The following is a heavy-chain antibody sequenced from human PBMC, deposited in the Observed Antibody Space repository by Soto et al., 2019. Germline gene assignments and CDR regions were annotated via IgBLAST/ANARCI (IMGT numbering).Heavy chain of an antibody. CDR3: GRHGNYDIGWFDP. CDR2: THYSGSV. CDR1: GASISSGDDY. J-gene: IGHJ5*02. D-gene: IGHD3-9*01. Sequence: SETLSLTCTVSGASISSGDDYWSWIRQPPGKGLEWIGYTHYSGSVNYNPSLKSRVTISADASRSHVALILKSVTAADTAVYYCGRHGNYDIGWFDPWGQGIMVTVSS. V-gene: IGHV4-30-4*01.